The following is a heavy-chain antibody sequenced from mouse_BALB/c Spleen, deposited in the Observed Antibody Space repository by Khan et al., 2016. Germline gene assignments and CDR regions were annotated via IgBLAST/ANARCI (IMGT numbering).Heavy chain of an antibody. CDR2: IDPANGNT. D-gene: IGHD1-1*01. CDR1: GFNIKDTY. V-gene: IGHV14-3*02. J-gene: IGHJ2*01. Sequence: VQLQQSGAELVKPGASVKLSCTASGFNIKDTYMHWVKQRPEQGLEWIGRIDPANGNTKYDPKFQGQATITADTSSNTAYLQLSSLTSEDTAVYYCASFITFDYWGEGTTLTVSS. CDR3: ASFITFDY.